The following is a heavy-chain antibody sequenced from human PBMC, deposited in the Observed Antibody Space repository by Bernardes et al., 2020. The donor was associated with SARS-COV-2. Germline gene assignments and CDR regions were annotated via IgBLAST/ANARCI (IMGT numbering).Heavy chain of an antibody. D-gene: IGHD3-22*01. CDR1: GFTVRTYG. CDR2: IWNDGSDK. Sequence: RGSLRLSCTASGFTVRTYGMHWVRQVPGKGLEWLAVIWNDGSDKRHADSVKGRFTISRDNSKNTLYLQMNSVREEDTAVYYCARVIVVVNSFFDHWGQGTLVTVSS. J-gene: IGHJ4*02. CDR3: ARVIVVVNSFFDH. V-gene: IGHV3-33*01.